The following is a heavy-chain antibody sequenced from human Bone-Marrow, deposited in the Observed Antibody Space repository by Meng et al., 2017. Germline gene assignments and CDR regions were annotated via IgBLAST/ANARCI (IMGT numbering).Heavy chain of an antibody. D-gene: IGHD3-22*01. J-gene: IGHJ4*02. Sequence: QAQLVQSGAEVKKPGASVKVSCKASGYTFTSYGISWVRQAPGQGLEWMGWISAYNGNTNYAQKLQGRVTMTTDTSTSTAYMELRSLRSDDTAVYYCARTYYYDSSGYYSSRYWGQGTLVTVSS. V-gene: IGHV1-18*01. CDR3: ARTYYYDSSGYYSSRY. CDR1: GYTFTSYG. CDR2: ISAYNGNT.